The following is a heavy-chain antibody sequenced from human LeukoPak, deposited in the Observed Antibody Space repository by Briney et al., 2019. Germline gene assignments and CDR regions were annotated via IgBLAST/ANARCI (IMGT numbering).Heavy chain of an antibody. CDR1: GFIFSSYG. V-gene: IGHV3-23*01. CDR2: ISGSGGST. CDR3: XXKRXFDWFXXXXXDS. Sequence: XXXXXCXASGFIFSSYGMSWVRQAPGKGLEWVSGISGSGGSTYYADSVKGRFTISRDNSENTLYLKMNRLRAENTAVYYCXXKRXFDWFXXXXXDSWGQXTXVTVSS. J-gene: IGHJ5*01. D-gene: IGHD3-9*01.